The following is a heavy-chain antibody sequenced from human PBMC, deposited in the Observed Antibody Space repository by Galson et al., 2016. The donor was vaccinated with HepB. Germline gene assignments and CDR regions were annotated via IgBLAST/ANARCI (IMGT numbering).Heavy chain of an antibody. J-gene: IGHJ4*02. CDR2: THHSGST. CDR3: ARDSYGFTLDY. D-gene: IGHD5-18*01. CDR1: GGSIYNYY. V-gene: IGHV4-59*01. Sequence: VSGGSIYNYYWTWIRQTPGKGLEWIGYTHHSGSTLYNPSLRSRVTTSIDMSRNQFSLRLKSVTAADTAVYYCARDSYGFTLDYWGRGTLVTVS.